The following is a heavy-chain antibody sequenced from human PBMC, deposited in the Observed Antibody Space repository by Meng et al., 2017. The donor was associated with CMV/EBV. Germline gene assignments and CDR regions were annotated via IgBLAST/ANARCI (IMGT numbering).Heavy chain of an antibody. J-gene: IGHJ6*02. CDR2: MSDSGST. CDR3: EMTWDMTKADYYYHDMDV. Sequence: SETLSPTCAVYGESFSGYRWSWIRQAPGKGLEWIGEMSDSGSTNYNPSLKSRVSISIDTSKNQFSLKVRSVTAADTAVYFCEMTWDMTKADYYYHDMDVWGQGTTVTVSS. CDR1: GESFSGYR. V-gene: IGHV4-34*01. D-gene: IGHD2-15*01.